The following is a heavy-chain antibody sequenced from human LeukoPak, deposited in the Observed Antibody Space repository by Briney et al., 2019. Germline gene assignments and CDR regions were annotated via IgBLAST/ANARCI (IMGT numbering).Heavy chain of an antibody. CDR3: ASVLAVAGTDYYYYYMDV. V-gene: IGHV1-18*01. CDR1: GYTFTSYG. CDR2: ISAYNGNT. J-gene: IGHJ6*03. D-gene: IGHD6-19*01. Sequence: ASAKVSCKASGYTFTSYGISWVRQAPGQGLEWMGWISAYNGNTNYAQKLQGRVTMTTDTSTSTAYMELRSLRSDDTAVYYCASVLAVAGTDYYYYYMDVWGKGTTVTVSS.